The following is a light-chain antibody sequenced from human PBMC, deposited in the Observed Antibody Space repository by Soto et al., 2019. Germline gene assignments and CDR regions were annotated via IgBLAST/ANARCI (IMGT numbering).Light chain of an antibody. CDR3: QQYNRYSWP. Sequence: DIQRTQAPSPLAASVGDSVTITCRASQTITRWVAWYQQKQGKAPKLLICDASALESGVPSRFSGSRSGTEFTLTLSSLQPYDFETYYCQQYNRYSWPFGQGTNVEIK. CDR2: DAS. V-gene: IGKV1-5*01. CDR1: QTITRW. J-gene: IGKJ1*01.